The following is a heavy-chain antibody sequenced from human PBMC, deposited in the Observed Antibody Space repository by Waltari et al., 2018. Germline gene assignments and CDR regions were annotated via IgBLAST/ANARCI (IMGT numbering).Heavy chain of an antibody. Sequence: EVQLGESGGGLVQHGGSLRLSCAASEFTLAYYWVTCVRQAPGKGLELVANIKEDGSEKYYVDSVKGRFTISRDNAKNSLYLQMSSLRVEDTAVYYCATQSWSNFEYWGQGTLVTVSS. D-gene: IGHD3-3*01. CDR2: IKEDGSEK. V-gene: IGHV3-7*01. CDR1: EFTLAYYW. CDR3: ATQSWSNFEY. J-gene: IGHJ4*02.